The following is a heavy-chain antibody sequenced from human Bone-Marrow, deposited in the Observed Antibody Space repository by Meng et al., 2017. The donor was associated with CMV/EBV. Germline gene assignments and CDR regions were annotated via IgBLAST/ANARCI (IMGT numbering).Heavy chain of an antibody. V-gene: IGHV3-43D*03. CDR3: AREVGWIAAAGYNWFDP. CDR1: GFTFDDYA. Sequence: GESLKIPCAASGFTFDDYAMHWVRQAPGKGLEWVSLISWDGGSAYYADSVKGRFTISRDNSKNSLYLQMNSLRAEDTALYYCAREVGWIAAAGYNWFDPWGQGTLVNVDS. D-gene: IGHD6-13*01. CDR2: ISWDGGSA. J-gene: IGHJ5*02.